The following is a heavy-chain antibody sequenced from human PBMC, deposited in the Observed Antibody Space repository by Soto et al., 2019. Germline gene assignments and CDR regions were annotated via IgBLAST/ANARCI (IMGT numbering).Heavy chain of an antibody. CDR3: SLRIKRRDCLDV. CDR2: MNSSSGNT. V-gene: IGHV1-8*01. J-gene: IGHJ6*04. Sequence: ASVKVSCKASGYTFTSYDINWVRQATGQGLEWMGWMNSSSGNTGYAQKFQGTFTMTRNSSIITAYTELSSVRYDDTGLYFCSLRIKRRDCLDVWGKGTTVTVPQ. CDR1: GYTFTSYD. D-gene: IGHD2-21*02.